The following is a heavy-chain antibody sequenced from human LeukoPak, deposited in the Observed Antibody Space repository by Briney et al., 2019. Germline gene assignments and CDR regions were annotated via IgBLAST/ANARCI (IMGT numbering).Heavy chain of an antibody. CDR3: ARGGTPGYSSGRIDY. J-gene: IGHJ4*02. CDR2: IYSAGNT. D-gene: IGHD6-19*01. CDR1: GFTVSSNY. V-gene: IGHV3-53*04. Sequence: GGSLRLSCVASGFTVSSNYISWVRQAPGKGLEWVSVIYSAGNTYYADSAKGRFTISRHNSENTLYLHMNSLRVEDTAVYFCARGGTPGYSSGRIDYWGQGTLVTVSS.